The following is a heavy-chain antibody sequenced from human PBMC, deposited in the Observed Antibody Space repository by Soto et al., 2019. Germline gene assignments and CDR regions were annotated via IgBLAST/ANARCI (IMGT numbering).Heavy chain of an antibody. D-gene: IGHD6-13*01. CDR2: ISAYNGNT. CDR3: ARDVGFAAAGSWFDP. J-gene: IGHJ5*02. Sequence: ASVKVSCKASGYTFTSYGISWVRQAPGQGLEWMGWISAYNGNTNYAQKLQGRVTMTTDTSTSTAYMELRSLRSDDTAVYYCARDVGFAAAGSWFDPWGQGILVTVSS. V-gene: IGHV1-18*04. CDR1: GYTFTSYG.